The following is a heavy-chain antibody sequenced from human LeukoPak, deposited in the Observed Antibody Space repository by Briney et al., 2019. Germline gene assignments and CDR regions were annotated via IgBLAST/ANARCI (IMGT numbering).Heavy chain of an antibody. D-gene: IGHD6-19*01. Sequence: SETLSLTCTVSGGSISNFYWNWIRQPAGKGLEWIGRIYTSGTTNYNPSLKSRVSMSVDTSKNQFSLKLSSVTAADTAVYYCARGKVVAGTPGQNSWDYWGQGTLVTVSS. CDR3: ARGKVVAGTPGQNSWDY. V-gene: IGHV4-4*07. CDR1: GGSISNFY. CDR2: IYTSGTT. J-gene: IGHJ4*02.